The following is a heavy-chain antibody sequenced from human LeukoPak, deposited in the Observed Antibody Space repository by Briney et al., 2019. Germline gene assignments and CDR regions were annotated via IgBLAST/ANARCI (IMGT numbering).Heavy chain of an antibody. CDR2: INHSGRT. V-gene: IGHV4-34*01. J-gene: IGHJ4*02. CDR1: GGSFRGYY. Sequence: PSETLSLTCAVYGGSFRGYYWSWIRQPPGKGLEWIGEINHSGRTNYNPSLKSRVNISVDTSKNQFSLKLSSVTAADTAVYYCARGTGIFDYWGQGTLVTVSS. CDR3: ARGTGIFDY. D-gene: IGHD3-10*01.